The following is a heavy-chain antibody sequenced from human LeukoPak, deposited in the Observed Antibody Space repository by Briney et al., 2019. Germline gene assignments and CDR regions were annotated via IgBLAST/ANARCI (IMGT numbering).Heavy chain of an antibody. V-gene: IGHV4-4*07. CDR3: ARQMWDDFWSSHTGGMDV. D-gene: IGHD3-3*01. CDR2: IYTSGST. J-gene: IGHJ6*02. Sequence: SETLSLTCTVSGGSISSYYWSWIRQPAGKGLEWIGRIYTSGSTNYNPSLKSRVTMSVDTSKNQFSLKLSSVTAADTAVYYCARQMWDDFWSSHTGGMDVWGQGTTVTVSS. CDR1: GGSISSYY.